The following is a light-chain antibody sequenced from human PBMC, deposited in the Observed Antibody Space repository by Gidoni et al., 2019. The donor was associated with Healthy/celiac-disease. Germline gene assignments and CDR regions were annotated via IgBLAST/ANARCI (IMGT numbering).Light chain of an antibody. V-gene: IGKV3-20*01. CDR1: QSGSSSW. CDR2: GTS. CDR3: QLYGPSPL. Sequence: EVVLTQSPGTLSLSPGERATLSCRASQSGSSSWLGWYQQKPGQAPRLLIYGTSTRTSRSPDRFCGSGSGTDFTLTISKLEPEDFAVYYCQLYGPSPLFGGGTKVEIK. J-gene: IGKJ4*01.